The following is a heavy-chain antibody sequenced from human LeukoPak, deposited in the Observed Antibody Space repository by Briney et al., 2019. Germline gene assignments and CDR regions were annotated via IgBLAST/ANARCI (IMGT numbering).Heavy chain of an antibody. J-gene: IGHJ4*02. V-gene: IGHV3-7*01. Sequence: GGSLRLSCVASDFTFDFYWMTWVRQAPGKGLEWLANILPDGSQKYYVDSVKGRFTISRDNPKDSLYLQINNLRAEDTAVYYCGRLAHNAWYAIDFWGQGTLVTVSS. CDR3: GRLAHNAWYAIDF. D-gene: IGHD2-2*01. CDR2: ILPDGSQK. CDR1: DFTFDFYW.